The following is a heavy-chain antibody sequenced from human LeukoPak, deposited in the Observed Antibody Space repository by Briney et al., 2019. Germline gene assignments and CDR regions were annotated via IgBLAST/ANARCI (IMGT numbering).Heavy chain of an antibody. CDR3: ARDMRRVAGSSGYYYYYYMDI. D-gene: IGHD3-10*01. Sequence: GGSLRLSCAASGLTFSSYWMSWVRQAPGKGLQWVANIKHDGSEKYYVDSVKGRFTISRDNAKNSLYLQMNSLRAEDTAVYYCARDMRRVAGSSGYYYYYYMDIWGKGTTVTVSS. J-gene: IGHJ6*03. CDR1: GLTFSSYW. CDR2: IKHDGSEK. V-gene: IGHV3-7*01.